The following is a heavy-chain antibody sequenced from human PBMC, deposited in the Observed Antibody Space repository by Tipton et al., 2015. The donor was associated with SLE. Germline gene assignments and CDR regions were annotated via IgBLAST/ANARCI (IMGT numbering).Heavy chain of an antibody. J-gene: IGHJ4*02. Sequence: QSGAEVKKPGESLKISCQGSGYNFPYYWIGWVRQMPGRGLEWMGIIFPDDSDTRFAPSFQGKVTISVDKSINTAFLQWNSLEASDSAIYYCARSLGAGFCSGGNCFEPLDYWGQGTLVTVSS. CDR2: IFPDDSDT. V-gene: IGHV5-51*03. D-gene: IGHD2-15*01. CDR1: GYNFPYYW. CDR3: ARSLGAGFCSGGNCFEPLDY.